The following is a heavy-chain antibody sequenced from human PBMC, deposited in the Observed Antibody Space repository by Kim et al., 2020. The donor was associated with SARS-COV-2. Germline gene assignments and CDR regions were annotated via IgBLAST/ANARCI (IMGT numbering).Heavy chain of an antibody. CDR2: IIPSGGST. CDR3: ARGMVGTTNY. V-gene: IGHV1-46*01. Sequence: ASVKVSCKASGYTFISYYIYWVRQAPGQGLEWMGMIIPSGGSTSYAQKFQGRVTMTRDTSTSTVYMELSSLRSEDTAVYYCARGMVGTTNYWGQGTLVTVSS. J-gene: IGHJ4*02. CDR1: GYTFISYY. D-gene: IGHD1-26*01.